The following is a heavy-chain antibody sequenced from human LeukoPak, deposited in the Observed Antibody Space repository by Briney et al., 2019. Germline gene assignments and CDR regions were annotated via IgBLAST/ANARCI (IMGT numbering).Heavy chain of an antibody. V-gene: IGHV1-8*01. D-gene: IGHD1-7*01. CDR3: ARPSRKYNWNYIS. Sequence: ASVKVSCKASGYTFTTYDINWVRQATGQGLEWMGWMNPNSGNTGYAQKFQGRVTMTRNTSISAAYMELSSLRSEDTAVYYCARPSRKYNWNYISWGQGTLVTVSS. J-gene: IGHJ5*02. CDR2: MNPNSGNT. CDR1: GYTFTTYD.